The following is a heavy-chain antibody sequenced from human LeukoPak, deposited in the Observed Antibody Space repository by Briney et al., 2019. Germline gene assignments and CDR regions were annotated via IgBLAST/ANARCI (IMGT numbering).Heavy chain of an antibody. CDR2: INWDGTNT. Sequence: GGSLRLSCAVSGGTTDDYGMRWVRQAPGKGLEWVSGINWDGTNTYYADSVKGRFTISRDSAERSLYLQMNSLRDDDTALYYCVKDHSSNWYSFDYWRQGTMVTVCS. CDR1: GGTTDDYG. V-gene: IGHV3-20*04. J-gene: IGHJ4*02. CDR3: VKDHSSNWYSFDY. D-gene: IGHD6-13*01.